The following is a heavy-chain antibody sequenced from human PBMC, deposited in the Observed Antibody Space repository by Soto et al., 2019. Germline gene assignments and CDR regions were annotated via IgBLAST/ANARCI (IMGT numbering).Heavy chain of an antibody. CDR3: AKPPYSSSWYL. V-gene: IGHV3-23*01. D-gene: IGHD6-13*01. CDR2: MSGSGDST. Sequence: EVQLLESGGGLVQPGGSLRLSCAASGFTFNNYAMTWFRQAPGKGLEWVSAMSGSGDSTYYADFVKGRFTISRDNSKDTLYLLMNSLRAEDTAVYYCAKPPYSSSWYLWGQGTLVTVSS. J-gene: IGHJ4*02. CDR1: GFTFNNYA.